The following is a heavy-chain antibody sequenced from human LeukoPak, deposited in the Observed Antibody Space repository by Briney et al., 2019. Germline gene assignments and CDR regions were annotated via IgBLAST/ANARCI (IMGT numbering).Heavy chain of an antibody. Sequence: GGSLRLSCAASGFTFSSYSMNWVRQAPGKGLEWVSYISSSSSSTIYYADSVKGRFTISRDNAKNSLYLQMNSLRDEDTAVYYCARGFIVVVPAAPRDGMDVWGQGTTVTVSS. D-gene: IGHD2-2*01. J-gene: IGHJ6*02. CDR1: GFTFSSYS. CDR2: ISSSSSSTI. V-gene: IGHV3-48*02. CDR3: ARGFIVVVPAAPRDGMDV.